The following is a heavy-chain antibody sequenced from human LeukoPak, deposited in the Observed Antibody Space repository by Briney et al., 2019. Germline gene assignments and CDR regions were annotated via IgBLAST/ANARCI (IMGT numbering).Heavy chain of an antibody. J-gene: IGHJ6*03. CDR2: ISGSGGST. Sequence: PGGSLRLSCAASGFTFSSYAMSWVRQAPGKGLEWVSAISGSGGSTYYADSVKGRFTISRDNSKNTLYLQMNSLRAEDTAVYYCAKLETTTMVRGVILDPHNYYYYYYMDVWGKGTTVTVSS. D-gene: IGHD3-10*01. CDR3: AKLETTTMVRGVILDPHNYYYYYYMDV. CDR1: GFTFSSYA. V-gene: IGHV3-23*01.